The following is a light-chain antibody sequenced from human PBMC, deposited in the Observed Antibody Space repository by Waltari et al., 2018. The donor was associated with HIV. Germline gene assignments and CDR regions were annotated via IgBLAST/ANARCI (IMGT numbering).Light chain of an antibody. CDR2: EVI. CDR3: SSYTSSATLV. Sequence: QSALTQPASVSGSPGQSITISCTGTSNDVGGYNYVSWYQHHPGKAPKLMIYEVIDRPSGVSSRFSGSKSGNTASLTISGLQAEDEADYYCSSYTSSATLVFGGGTKLTVL. CDR1: SNDVGGYNY. J-gene: IGLJ2*01. V-gene: IGLV2-14*01.